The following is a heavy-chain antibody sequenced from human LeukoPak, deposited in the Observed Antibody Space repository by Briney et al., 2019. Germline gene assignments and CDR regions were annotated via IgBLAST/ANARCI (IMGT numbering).Heavy chain of an antibody. D-gene: IGHD6-6*01. CDR3: ARALYRIAARTSRGYYYMDV. J-gene: IGHJ6*03. V-gene: IGHV4-34*01. Sequence: KSSETLSLTCAVYGGSFSGYYWSWIRQPPGKGLEWIGEINHSGSTNYNPSLKGRVTISVDTSQNQFSLKLSSVTAADTAVYYCARALYRIAARTSRGYYYMDVWGKGTTVTVSS. CDR1: GGSFSGYY. CDR2: INHSGST.